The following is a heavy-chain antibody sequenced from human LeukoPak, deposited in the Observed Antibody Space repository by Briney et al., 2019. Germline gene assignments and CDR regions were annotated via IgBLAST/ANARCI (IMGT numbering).Heavy chain of an antibody. Sequence: SQTLSLTCAISGDSISSNSAAWNWIRQSPSRGLEWLGRTYYRCKWYNDYAVSVKSRITINPDTSKNQFSLQLNSVTPEDTAVYYCARTKRYFDWQPFNYWGQGTLVTVPS. CDR3: ARTKRYFDWQPFNY. CDR1: GDSISSNSAA. V-gene: IGHV6-1*01. J-gene: IGHJ4*02. D-gene: IGHD3-9*01. CDR2: TYYRCKWYN.